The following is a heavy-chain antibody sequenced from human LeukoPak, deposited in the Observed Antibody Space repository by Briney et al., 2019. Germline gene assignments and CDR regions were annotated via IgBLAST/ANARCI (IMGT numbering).Heavy chain of an antibody. CDR1: GGSISSYY. J-gene: IGHJ6*03. V-gene: IGHV4-59*01. D-gene: IGHD1-26*01. Sequence: PSETLSLTCTVSGGSISSYYWSWIRQPPGKGLEWIGYIYYSGSTNYNPSLKSRVTISVDTSKNQFSLKLSSVTAADTAVYYCARGIVGATFYYYYYMDVWGKGTTVTISS. CDR3: ARGIVGATFYYYYYMDV. CDR2: IYYSGST.